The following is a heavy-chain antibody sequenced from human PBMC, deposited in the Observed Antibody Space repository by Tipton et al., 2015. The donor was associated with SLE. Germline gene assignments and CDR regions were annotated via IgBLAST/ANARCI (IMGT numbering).Heavy chain of an antibody. CDR3: AREGLRFLYMDV. CDR2: IYYSGST. CDR1: GASISSNY. D-gene: IGHD3-16*01. J-gene: IGHJ6*03. Sequence: TLSLTCSVSGASISSNYWSWIRQPPGKGLEWIGYIYYSGSTNYSPSLESRVTISVDTSKKQFSLKLTSVTAADTAVYYCAREGLRFLYMDVWGKGTTVAVSS. V-gene: IGHV4-59*01.